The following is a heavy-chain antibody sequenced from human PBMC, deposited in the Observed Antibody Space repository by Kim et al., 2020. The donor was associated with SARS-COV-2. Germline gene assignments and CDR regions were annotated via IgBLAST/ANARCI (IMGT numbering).Heavy chain of an antibody. Sequence: ASVKVSCKASGYTFTSYGISWVRQAPGQGLEWMGWISAYNGNTNYAQKLQGRVTMTTDTSTSTAYMELRSLRSDDTAVYYCARDSQAIVVVMGNGYYGMDVWGQGTTVTVSS. CDR3: ARDSQAIVVVMGNGYYGMDV. J-gene: IGHJ6*02. V-gene: IGHV1-18*01. D-gene: IGHD3-22*01. CDR1: GYTFTSYG. CDR2: ISAYNGNT.